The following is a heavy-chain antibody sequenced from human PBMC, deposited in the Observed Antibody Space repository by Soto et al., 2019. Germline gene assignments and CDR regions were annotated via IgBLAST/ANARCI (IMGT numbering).Heavy chain of an antibody. D-gene: IGHD2-15*01. V-gene: IGHV4-31*03. CDR3: ARSWGYCSGGSCYPNWFDP. CDR1: GGSISSGGYY. J-gene: IGHJ5*02. CDR2: IYYSGST. Sequence: SETLSLTCTVSGGSISSGGYYRSWIRQHPGKGLEWIGYIYYSGSTYYNPSLKSRVTISVDTSKNQFSLKLSSVTAADTAVYYCARSWGYCSGGSCYPNWFDPWGQGTLVTVSS.